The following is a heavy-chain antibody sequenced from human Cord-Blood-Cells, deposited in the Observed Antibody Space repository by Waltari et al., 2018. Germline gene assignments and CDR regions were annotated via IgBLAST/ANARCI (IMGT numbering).Heavy chain of an antibody. V-gene: IGHV3-30*18. D-gene: IGHD1-26*01. Sequence: HWVRQAPGKGLEWVAVISYDGSNKYYADSVKGRFTISRDNSKNTLYLQMNSLRAEDTAVYYCAKDSIVGAFDYWGQGTLVTVSS. J-gene: IGHJ4*02. CDR2: ISYDGSNK. CDR3: AKDSIVGAFDY.